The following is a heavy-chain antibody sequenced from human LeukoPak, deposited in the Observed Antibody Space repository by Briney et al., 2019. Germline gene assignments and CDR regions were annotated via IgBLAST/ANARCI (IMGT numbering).Heavy chain of an antibody. CDR3: ARDQEDYYDSSGYYPNFDY. V-gene: IGHV1-46*01. CDR1: GYTFTSYY. D-gene: IGHD3-22*01. J-gene: IGHJ4*02. CDR2: INPSGGST. Sequence: ASVKVSCTASGYTFTSYYMHWVRQAPGQGLEWMGIINPSGGSTSYAQKFQGRVTMTRDTSTSTVYMELGSLRSEDTAVYYCARDQEDYYDSSGYYPNFDYWGQGTLVTVSS.